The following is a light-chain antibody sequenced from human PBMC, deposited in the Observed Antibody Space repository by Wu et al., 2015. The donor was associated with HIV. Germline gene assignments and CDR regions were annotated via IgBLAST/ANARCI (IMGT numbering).Light chain of an antibody. J-gene: IGKJ4*01. Sequence: TLSCRASQTVGRLLSLGTTKTLGPRLPRLLIYDASNRATGIPARFSGSGSGTDFTLTISSLEPEDFAVYYCQQHSDWPPGVTFGGGTRVEI. CDR2: DAS. CDR3: QQHSDWPPGVT. CDR1: QTVGRL. V-gene: IGKV3-11*01.